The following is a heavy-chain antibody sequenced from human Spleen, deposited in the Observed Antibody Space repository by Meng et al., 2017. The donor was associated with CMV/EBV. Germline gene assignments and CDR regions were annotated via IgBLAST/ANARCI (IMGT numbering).Heavy chain of an antibody. J-gene: IGHJ5*02. V-gene: IGHV1-69*05. Sequence: TCRSYDRSRLAQAPGQELEWRRRIIPVFGSADYAHNFRVRVTIATDESTSTAYMELSSLRSKDTAVYYCARVRGTMTDPWGQGTLVTVSS. CDR2: IIPVFGSA. CDR3: ARVRGTMTDP. CDR1: TCRSYD. D-gene: IGHD4-17*01.